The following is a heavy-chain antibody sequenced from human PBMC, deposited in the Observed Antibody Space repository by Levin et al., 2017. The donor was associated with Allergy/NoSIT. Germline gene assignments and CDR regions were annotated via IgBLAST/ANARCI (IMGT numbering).Heavy chain of an antibody. CDR1: GYTLTSYG. V-gene: IGHV7-4-1*02. Sequence: GASVKVSCKASGYTLTSYGMNWVRQAPGQGPEWMGWINTNTGNRTYAQGFTGRFVFSLDTSVSTAYLQISSLKAEDTAVYYCARSQWTYYYNLGSYSGYYFDYWGQGTLVTVSS. CDR2: INTNTGNR. J-gene: IGHJ4*02. CDR3: ARSQWTYYYNLGSYSGYYFDY. D-gene: IGHD3-10*01.